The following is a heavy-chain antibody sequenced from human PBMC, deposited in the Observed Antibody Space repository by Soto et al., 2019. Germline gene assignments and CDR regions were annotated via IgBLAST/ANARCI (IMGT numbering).Heavy chain of an antibody. CDR3: AGRGYCSSTSCDYGMDV. D-gene: IGHD2-2*01. V-gene: IGHV1-69*13. CDR2: IIPIFGTA. J-gene: IGHJ6*02. Sequence: RASVKVSCKASGGTFSSYAISWVRQAPGQGLEWMGGIIPIFGTANYAQKFQGRVTITADESTSTAYMELSSLRSEDTAVYYCAGRGYCSSTSCDYGMDVWGQGTTVTVSS. CDR1: GGTFSSYA.